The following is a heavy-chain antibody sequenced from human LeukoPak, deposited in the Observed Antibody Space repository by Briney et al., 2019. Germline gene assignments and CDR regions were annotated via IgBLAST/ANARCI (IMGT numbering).Heavy chain of an antibody. J-gene: IGHJ4*02. CDR2: INPNSGGT. Sequence: ASVKVSCKASGYTFTSYGISWVRQAPGQGLEWMGWINPNSGGTNYAQKFQGRVTMTRDTSISTAYVELSRLRSDDTAVYYCALTTVTTAIDYWGQGTLVTVSS. CDR1: GYTFTSYG. D-gene: IGHD4-11*01. CDR3: ALTTVTTAIDY. V-gene: IGHV1-2*02.